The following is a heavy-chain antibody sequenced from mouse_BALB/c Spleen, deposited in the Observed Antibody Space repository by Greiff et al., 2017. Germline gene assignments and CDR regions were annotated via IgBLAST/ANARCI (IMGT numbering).Heavy chain of an antibody. Sequence: QVQLKESGPGLVAPSQSLSITCTVSGFSLTSYGVHWVRQPPGKGLEWLGVIWAGGSTNYNSALMSRLSISKDNSKSQVFLKMNSLQTDDTAMYYCAREGSTMIKGSYFDYWGQGTTLTVSS. V-gene: IGHV2-9*02. J-gene: IGHJ2*01. D-gene: IGHD2-4*01. CDR3: AREGSTMIKGSYFDY. CDR1: GFSLTSYG. CDR2: IWAGGST.